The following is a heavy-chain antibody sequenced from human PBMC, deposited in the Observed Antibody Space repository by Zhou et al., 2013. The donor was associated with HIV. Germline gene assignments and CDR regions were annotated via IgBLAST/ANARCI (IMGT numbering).Heavy chain of an antibody. CDR3: AKTIHYDFWSGLGLHYYYHMDV. D-gene: IGHD3-3*01. V-gene: IGHV1-2*02. Sequence: QVRLVQSGTQLKKPGASMRVSCRAYGYTFSDYFIHWFRQAPGQGLEWMGWINPINGARNQARRFQDRISLTRFTSMDVEEAYMDLSGLKSDDTAVYYCAKTIHYDFWSGLGLHYYYHMDVWGKGTTVTVSS. CDR2: INPINGAR. CDR1: GYTFSDYF. J-gene: IGHJ6*03.